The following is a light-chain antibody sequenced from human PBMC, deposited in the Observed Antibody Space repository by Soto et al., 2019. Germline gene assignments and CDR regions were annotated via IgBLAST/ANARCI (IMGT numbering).Light chain of an antibody. Sequence: EIVLTQSPGTLSLSPGARATLSCRASQSVSSSYLAWYQQKSGQAPRLLIDVASSRPAGIPDRCSGSGSGTDFTPTISRLETEYLAVDYCQQYGSSPRKFGQGTKVESK. CDR3: QQYGSSPRK. CDR2: VAS. V-gene: IGKV3-20*01. J-gene: IGKJ1*01. CDR1: QSVSSSY.